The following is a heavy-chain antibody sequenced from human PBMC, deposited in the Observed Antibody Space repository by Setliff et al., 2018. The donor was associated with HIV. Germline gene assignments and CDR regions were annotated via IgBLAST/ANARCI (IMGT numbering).Heavy chain of an antibody. CDR1: GYSLTSFD. D-gene: IGHD3-10*01. CDR2: MNANSGKT. V-gene: IGHV1-8*01. J-gene: IGHJ6*03. CDR3: AAASNRRVRGVNLHYYYYMDV. Sequence: ASVKVSCKASGYSLTSFDINWVRQATGQGLEWMGWMNANSGKTGYAQKFQGRVTMTRNTSTSTAYMELSSLRSEDTAVYYCAAASNRRVRGVNLHYYYYMDVWGKGTTVTVSS.